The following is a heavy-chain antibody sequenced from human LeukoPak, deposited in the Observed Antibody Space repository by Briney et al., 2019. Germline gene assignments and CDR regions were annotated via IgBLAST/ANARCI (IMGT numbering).Heavy chain of an antibody. Sequence: GGSLRLSCTASEISFSDYWMSWARQAPGKGLEWVSTINGGGVNTHYADSVGGRFTISRDNSKNTLFLQMNSLRDEDTAVYYCAKDLYSNYGPADYWGQGNLVTVSS. V-gene: IGHV3-23*01. CDR3: AKDLYSNYGPADY. CDR2: INGGGVNT. D-gene: IGHD4-11*01. J-gene: IGHJ4*02. CDR1: EISFSDYW.